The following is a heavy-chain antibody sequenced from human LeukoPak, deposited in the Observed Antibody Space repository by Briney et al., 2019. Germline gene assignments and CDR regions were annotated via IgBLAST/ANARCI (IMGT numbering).Heavy chain of an antibody. CDR1: GFTFSSYA. J-gene: IGHJ4*02. D-gene: IGHD6-13*01. Sequence: PGVSLRPSCAASGFTFSSYAMSWVRQAPGKGLEWVSAISGSGGSTYYADSVKGRFTISRDNSKNTLYLQMNSLRAEDTAVYYCAKDLYSSSWYYFDYWGQGTLVTVSS. V-gene: IGHV3-23*01. CDR2: ISGSGGST. CDR3: AKDLYSSSWYYFDY.